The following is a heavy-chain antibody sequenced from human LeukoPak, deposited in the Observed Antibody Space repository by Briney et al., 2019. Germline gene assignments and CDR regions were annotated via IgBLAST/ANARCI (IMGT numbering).Heavy chain of an antibody. Sequence: SETLSLTCGVSGYSIINGYYWGWIRQPPGKPPEWIGTIHHGGTTYYNPSLKSRVTISIDASKNQFSLKLSSVTAADTAVYYCARNPYPAVDYWGQGTLVTVSS. CDR3: ARNPYPAVDY. V-gene: IGHV4-38-2*01. D-gene: IGHD1-14*01. J-gene: IGHJ4*02. CDR1: GYSIINGYY. CDR2: IHHGGTT.